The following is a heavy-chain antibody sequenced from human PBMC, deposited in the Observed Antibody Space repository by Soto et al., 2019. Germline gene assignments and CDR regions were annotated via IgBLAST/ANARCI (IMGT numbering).Heavy chain of an antibody. D-gene: IGHD2-2*01. CDR1: GDTFNTFG. CDR3: AREYCTATSCYGVDY. J-gene: IGHJ4*02. V-gene: IGHV1-18*01. CDR2: ISGYNGDT. Sequence: QVQLVQSGAEVKMPGASVKVSCKAPGDTFNTFGISWVRQAPGQGLKWMGWISGYNGDTKYAQKFQGRVMMTADTSTTTAYMELGSLNSDDTALYYCAREYCTATSCYGVDYWGQGTLVTVSS.